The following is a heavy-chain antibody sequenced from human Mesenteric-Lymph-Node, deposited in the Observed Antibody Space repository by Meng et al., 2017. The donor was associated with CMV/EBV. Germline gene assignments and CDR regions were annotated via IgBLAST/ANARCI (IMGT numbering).Heavy chain of an antibody. Sequence: SVKVSCKASGGTFSSYAISWVRQAPGQGLEWMGGIIPIFGTANYAQKFQGRVTITTDESTSTAYMELSSLRSEDTAVYYCARDRELAYYDFWSGLGGMDVWGQGTTVTVSS. D-gene: IGHD3-3*01. CDR2: IIPIFGTA. CDR3: ARDRELAYYDFWSGLGGMDV. J-gene: IGHJ6*02. CDR1: GGTFSSYA. V-gene: IGHV1-69*05.